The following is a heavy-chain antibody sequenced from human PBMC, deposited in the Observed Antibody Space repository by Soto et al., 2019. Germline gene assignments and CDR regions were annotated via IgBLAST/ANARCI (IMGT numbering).Heavy chain of an antibody. CDR3: ARDQLYYNDISGRPLNAFDV. Sequence: PGGSLRLSCEVSGFSVTANYMSWVRQAPGKGLEWVSVIYSGGSTYYIDSVKGRFSISRDISKNTLYLQMNSLRAEDTAVYYCARDQLYYNDISGRPLNAFDVWGQGTMVTVSS. V-gene: IGHV3-53*01. CDR1: GFSVTANY. D-gene: IGHD3-22*01. J-gene: IGHJ3*01. CDR2: IYSGGST.